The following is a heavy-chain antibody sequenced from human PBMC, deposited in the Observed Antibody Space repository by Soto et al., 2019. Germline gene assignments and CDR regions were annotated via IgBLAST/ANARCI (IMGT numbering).Heavy chain of an antibody. CDR2: IYYSGST. CDR1: GGSISSYY. Sequence: SETLSLTCTVSGGSISSYYWSWVRQPPGKGLEWIGYIYYSGSTNYNPSLKSRVTISVDTSKNQFSLKLSSVTAADTAVYYCAREGYYGSGSYTFDYWGQGTLVTVSS. D-gene: IGHD3-10*01. CDR3: AREGYYGSGSYTFDY. J-gene: IGHJ4*02. V-gene: IGHV4-59*01.